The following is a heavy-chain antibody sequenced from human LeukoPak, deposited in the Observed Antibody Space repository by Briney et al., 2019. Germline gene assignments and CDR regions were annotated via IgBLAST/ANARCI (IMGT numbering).Heavy chain of an antibody. J-gene: IGHJ4*02. V-gene: IGHV2-70*11. CDR1: GFSLSTSGMC. CDR2: IDWDDDK. CDR3: ARIQYSNYVADY. D-gene: IGHD4-4*01. Sequence: SGPALVKPTQTLTLTCTFSGFSLSTSGMCVGWIRQPPGKALEWLARIDWDDDKYYSTSLKTRLTISKDTSKNQVVLTMTNMDPVDTATYYCARIQYSNYVADYWGQGTLVTVSS.